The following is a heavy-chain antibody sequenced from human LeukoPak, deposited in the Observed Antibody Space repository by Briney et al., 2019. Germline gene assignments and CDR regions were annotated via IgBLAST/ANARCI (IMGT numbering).Heavy chain of an antibody. J-gene: IGHJ4*02. D-gene: IGHD4-17*01. V-gene: IGHV3-33*01. CDR2: IWYDGSNK. CDR1: GFTFSSYG. CDR3: AREIYGDRAY. Sequence: PGRSLRLSCAASGFTFSSYGMHWVRQAPGKGLEWVAVIWYDGSNKYYADSVKGRFTISRDNAKNSLYLQMNSLRAEVTAVYYCAREIYGDRAYWGQGTLVTVSS.